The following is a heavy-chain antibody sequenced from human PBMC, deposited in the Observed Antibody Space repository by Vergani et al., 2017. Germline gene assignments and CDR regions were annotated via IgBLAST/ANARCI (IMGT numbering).Heavy chain of an antibody. CDR3: ARDGRENSDYGYFAY. J-gene: IGHJ4*02. CDR2: KGYDGRIK. CDR1: GFSFNTYG. V-gene: IGHV3-30*02. D-gene: IGHD4-17*01. Sequence: QVQLVETGGGVVQPGGSLRLYCATSGFSFNTYGAHWVRQAPGKGVEWVAFKGYDGRIKYNVDSVKGRFTISRDTSKKTLSLQMRSLRADDTAVYYCARDGRENSDYGYFAYWGQGTLVTVSS.